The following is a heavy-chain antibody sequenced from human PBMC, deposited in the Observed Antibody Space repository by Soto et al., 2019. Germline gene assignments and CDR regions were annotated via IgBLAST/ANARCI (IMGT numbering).Heavy chain of an antibody. D-gene: IGHD5-12*01. CDR1: GFSFSSYA. CDR2: MSARGGSL. J-gene: IGHJ4*02. V-gene: IGHV3-23*01. Sequence: EVQLLESGGGLVQPGGSLRLSCAASGFSFSSYARVWVRQAPGKGLEWVSVMSARGGSLHFADSVKGRFTISRDNSKNVLSLEMNSLRAEDTATYFCVKGSIEYSASVDNWGQGTLVVVSS. CDR3: VKGSIEYSASVDN.